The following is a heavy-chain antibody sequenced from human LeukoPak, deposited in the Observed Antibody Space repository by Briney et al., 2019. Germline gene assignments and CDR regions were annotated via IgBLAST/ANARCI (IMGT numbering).Heavy chain of an antibody. J-gene: IGHJ6*02. V-gene: IGHV3-30-3*01. Sequence: GRSLRLSCAASGFTFSSYAMHWVRQAPGKGLEWVAVISYDGSNKYYADSVKGRFTISRDNSKNTLYLQMNSLRAEDTAVYYCAKEKVGIAVAGAIYYYYGMDVWGQGTTVTVSS. CDR3: AKEKVGIAVAGAIYYYYGMDV. D-gene: IGHD6-19*01. CDR1: GFTFSSYA. CDR2: ISYDGSNK.